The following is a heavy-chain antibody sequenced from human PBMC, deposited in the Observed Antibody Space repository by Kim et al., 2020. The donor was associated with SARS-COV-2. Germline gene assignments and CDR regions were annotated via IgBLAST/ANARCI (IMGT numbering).Heavy chain of an antibody. CDR2: IYHRGST. J-gene: IGHJ4*02. D-gene: IGHD3-16*01. Sequence: SETLFLTCSVSGGYINTSHYYWAWIRQPKGKGLEWIGTIYHRGSTYYNPSLKSRVTISVDTSRNQFSLKLASVTAADPAVYYCARRTEAGGYFDFWGQG. CDR3: ARRTEAGGYFDF. CDR1: GGYINTSHYY. V-gene: IGHV4-39*01.